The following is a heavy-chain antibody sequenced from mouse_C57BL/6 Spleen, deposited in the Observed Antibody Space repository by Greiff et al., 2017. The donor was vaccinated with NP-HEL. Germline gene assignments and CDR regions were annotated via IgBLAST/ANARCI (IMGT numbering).Heavy chain of an antibody. J-gene: IGHJ2*01. Sequence: QVQLQQSGAELVMPGASVKLSCKASGYTFTSYWMHWVKQRPGQGLEWIGEIDPSDSYTNYNQKFKGKSTLTVDKSSSTAYMQLSSLTSEDSAVYYCERGRIYDSHFDYWGQGTTLTVSS. D-gene: IGHD2-3*01. CDR2: IDPSDSYT. V-gene: IGHV1-69*01. CDR3: ERGRIYDSHFDY. CDR1: GYTFTSYW.